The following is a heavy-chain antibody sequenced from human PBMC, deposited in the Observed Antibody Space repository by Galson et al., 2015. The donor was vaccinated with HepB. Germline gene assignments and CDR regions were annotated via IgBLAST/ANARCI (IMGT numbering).Heavy chain of an antibody. CDR1: GFTFNTYS. J-gene: IGHJ4*02. V-gene: IGHV3-48*04. Sequence: SLRLSCAASGFTFNTYSMNWVRQAPGKGLEWLSYISGSSNTKYYADSVKGRFTISTDNAKNSLHLQMNSLRAEGTAVYYCARGGSNYFDYWGQGTLVTVSS. CDR2: ISGSSNTK. CDR3: ARGGSNYFDY. D-gene: IGHD3-10*01.